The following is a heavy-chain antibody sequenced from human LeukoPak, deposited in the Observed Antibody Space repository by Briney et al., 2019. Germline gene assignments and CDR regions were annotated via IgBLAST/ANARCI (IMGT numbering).Heavy chain of an antibody. J-gene: IGHJ4*02. Sequence: GGSLRLSCAASGFTSSSYAMSWVRQAPGKGLEWVSAISGSGGSTYYADSVKGRFTISRDNSKNTLYLQMNSLRPDDTAVYYCAKIPSAVPGRGFDYWGQGTLVIVSS. V-gene: IGHV3-23*01. CDR2: ISGSGGST. D-gene: IGHD6-19*01. CDR3: AKIPSAVPGRGFDY. CDR1: GFTSSSYA.